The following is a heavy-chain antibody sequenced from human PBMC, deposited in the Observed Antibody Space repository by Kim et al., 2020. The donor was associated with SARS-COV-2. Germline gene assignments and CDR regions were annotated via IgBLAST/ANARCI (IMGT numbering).Heavy chain of an antibody. Sequence: GGSLRLSCAASGFTFSSYWMSWVRQAPGKGLEWVANIKQDGSEKYYVDSVKGRFTISRDNAKNSLYLQMNSLRAEYTAVYYCARAYSSGWYEGDYWGQGTLVTVSS. D-gene: IGHD6-19*01. CDR3: ARAYSSGWYEGDY. J-gene: IGHJ4*02. CDR1: GFTFSSYW. CDR2: IKQDGSEK. V-gene: IGHV3-7*03.